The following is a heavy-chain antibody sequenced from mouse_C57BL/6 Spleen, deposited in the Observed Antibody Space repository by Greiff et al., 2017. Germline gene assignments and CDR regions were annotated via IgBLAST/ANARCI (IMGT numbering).Heavy chain of an antibody. D-gene: IGHD1-1*01. V-gene: IGHV5-17*01. J-gene: IGHJ4*01. CDR2: ISSGSSTI. CDR3: ASQVPLYYRSSAYAMDY. CDR1: GFTFSDYG. Sequence: EVMLVESGGGLVKPGGSLKLSCAASGFTFSDYGMHWVRQAPEKGLEWVAYISSGSSTIYFADTVKGRFTISRDNAKNTLFLQMTSLRSEDTAMXYYASQVPLYYRSSAYAMDYWGQGTSVTVSS.